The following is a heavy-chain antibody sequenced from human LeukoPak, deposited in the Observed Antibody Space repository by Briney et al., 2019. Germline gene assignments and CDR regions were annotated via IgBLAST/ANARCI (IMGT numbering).Heavy chain of an antibody. D-gene: IGHD3-10*01. J-gene: IGHJ4*02. Sequence: ASVKVSCKASGYTFTSYGISWVRQAPGQGLEWMGWISAYNGNTNYAQKLQGRVTITTDTSTSTAYMELRSLRSDDTAVYYCARDQPAYYGSGSYLFDYWGQGTLVTVSS. CDR1: GYTFTSYG. CDR3: ARDQPAYYGSGSYLFDY. CDR2: ISAYNGNT. V-gene: IGHV1-18*01.